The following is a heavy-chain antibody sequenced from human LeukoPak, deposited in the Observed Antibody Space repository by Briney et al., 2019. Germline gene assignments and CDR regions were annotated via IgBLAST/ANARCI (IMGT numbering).Heavy chain of an antibody. Sequence: GGSLRLSCAASGFTFSSYSMNWVRQAPGKGLEWVSYISSSRSTIYYADSVKGRFTISGDNAKNSLYLQMNSLRAEDTAVYYCAREWDYGGNPGGYGFDYWGQGTLVTVSS. CDR2: ISSSRSTI. CDR3: AREWDYGGNPGGYGFDY. V-gene: IGHV3-48*04. J-gene: IGHJ4*02. D-gene: IGHD4-23*01. CDR1: GFTFSSYS.